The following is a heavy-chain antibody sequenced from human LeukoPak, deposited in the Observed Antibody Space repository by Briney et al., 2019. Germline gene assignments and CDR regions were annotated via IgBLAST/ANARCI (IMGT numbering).Heavy chain of an antibody. CDR2: ISWNSGSI. CDR3: AKDPFSYYYDSSGYYDY. D-gene: IGHD3-22*01. V-gene: IGHV3-9*01. CDR1: GFTFDDYA. Sequence: GGSLRLSCAASGFTFDDYAMHWVRQAPGKGLEWVSGISWNSGSIGYADSVKGRFTISRDNAKNSLYLQMNSLRAEDTALYYCAKDPFSYYYDSSGYYDYWGQGTLVTVSS. J-gene: IGHJ4*02.